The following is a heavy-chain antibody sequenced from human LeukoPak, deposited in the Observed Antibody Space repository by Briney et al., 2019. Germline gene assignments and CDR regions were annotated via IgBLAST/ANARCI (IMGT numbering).Heavy chain of an antibody. Sequence: GGSLRLSCAASGFTVSSNYMSWVRQAPGKGLEWVSVIYSGGSTYYADSVKGRFTISRDNPNNTLYLQMNSLRAEDTAVYYCARDKAAAGYYFDYWGQGTLVTVSS. D-gene: IGHD6-13*01. J-gene: IGHJ4*02. V-gene: IGHV3-53*01. CDR2: IYSGGST. CDR1: GFTVSSNY. CDR3: ARDKAAAGYYFDY.